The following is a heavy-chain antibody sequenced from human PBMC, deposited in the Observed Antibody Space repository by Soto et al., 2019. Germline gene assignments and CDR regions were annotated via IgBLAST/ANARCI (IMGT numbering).Heavy chain of an antibody. V-gene: IGHV5-51*01. CDR2: IYPGDSDT. D-gene: IGHD5-18*01. CDR3: ARSYSYGYDLFDWTPPYYFDY. CDR1: GYSFTSYW. J-gene: IGHJ4*02. Sequence: GESLKISCKGSGYSFTSYWIGWVRQMPGKGLEWMGIIYPGDSDTRYSPSFQGQVTISADKSISTAYLQWSSLKASDTAMYYCARSYSYGYDLFDWTPPYYFDYWGQGTLVTVSS.